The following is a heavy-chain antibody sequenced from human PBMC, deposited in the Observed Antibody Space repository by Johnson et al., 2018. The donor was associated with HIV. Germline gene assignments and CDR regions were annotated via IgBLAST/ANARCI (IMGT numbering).Heavy chain of an antibody. D-gene: IGHD3-10*01. V-gene: IGHV3-7*01. CDR3: ARAPMSGDDAFDS. Sequence: VQLVESGGGLVQPGGSLRLSCAASGFTFSSYWMSWVRQAPGQGLEWVANIKHEGSKLYYAHSVKGRFTLSRDNSKNTRYLQMNSLRTEDTAVYDCARAPMSGDDAFDSWGQGTMATVAS. CDR1: GFTFSSYW. J-gene: IGHJ3*02. CDR2: IKHEGSKL.